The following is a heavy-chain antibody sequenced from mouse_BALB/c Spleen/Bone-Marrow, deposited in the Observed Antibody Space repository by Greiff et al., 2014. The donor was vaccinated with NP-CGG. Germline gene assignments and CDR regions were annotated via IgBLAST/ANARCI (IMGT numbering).Heavy chain of an antibody. Sequence: VQLKQSGPELVKPGASMKISCKASGYSFTGYTMSWVKQSHGKNLEWIGLINPYNGGTRYNQKFKGKATLTVDKSSSTAYMELLSLTSEDSAVYYCARGPPLYYDYGFDYWGQGTTLTVSS. CDR2: INPYNGGT. J-gene: IGHJ2*01. CDR3: ARGPPLYYDYGFDY. CDR1: GYSFTGYT. V-gene: IGHV1-18*01. D-gene: IGHD2-4*01.